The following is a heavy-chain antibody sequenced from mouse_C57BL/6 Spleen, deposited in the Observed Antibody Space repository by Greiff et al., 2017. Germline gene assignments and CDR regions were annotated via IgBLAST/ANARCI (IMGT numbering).Heavy chain of an antibody. J-gene: IGHJ3*01. D-gene: IGHD1-1*01. Sequence: EVQVVESGGGLVKPGGSLKLSCAASGFTFSSYAMSWVRQTPEKRLEWVATISDGGSYTYYPDNVKDRFTISRDNAKNNLYLQMSHLKSEDTAMYYCARGDYGSSGAWFAYWGQGTLVTVSA. CDR3: ARGDYGSSGAWFAY. CDR2: ISDGGSYT. V-gene: IGHV5-4*01. CDR1: GFTFSSYA.